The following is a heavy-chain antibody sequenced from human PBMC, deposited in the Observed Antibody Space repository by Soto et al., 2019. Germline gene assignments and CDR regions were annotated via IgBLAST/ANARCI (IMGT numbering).Heavy chain of an antibody. D-gene: IGHD3-16*01. J-gene: IGHJ3*02. CDR2: IYDNGDT. CDR1: GGSIGSGDYY. V-gene: IGHV4-31*03. Sequence: QVQLQESGPGLVKPSQTLSLTCTVSGGSIGSGDYYWTWIRQHPGRGLEWIGYIYDNGDTYYNPSPKSRVTISADTSKNQFSLRLSSVTAADSAVYYCARAYDYDATNKEGFDIWGQGTVVTGSS. CDR3: ARAYDYDATNKEGFDI.